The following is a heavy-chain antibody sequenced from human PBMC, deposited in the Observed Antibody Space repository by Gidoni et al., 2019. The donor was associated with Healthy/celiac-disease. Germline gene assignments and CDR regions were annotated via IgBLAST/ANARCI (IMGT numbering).Heavy chain of an antibody. CDR2: ITSKTDGGTT. J-gene: IGHJ6*02. D-gene: IGHD3-10*01. V-gene: IGHV3-15*01. CDR1: GVTLSNAW. Sequence: EVQLVEYGGGLVKPGGSLRLSCAASGVTLSNAWRGGGRPAPGKGLGWVGRITSKTDGGTTDYAAPVKGRFTISRDDSKNTLYLQMNSLTTEDTAVYYCTTDFDGSGSYLLLSYGMDVWGQGTTVTVSS. CDR3: TTDFDGSGSYLLLSYGMDV.